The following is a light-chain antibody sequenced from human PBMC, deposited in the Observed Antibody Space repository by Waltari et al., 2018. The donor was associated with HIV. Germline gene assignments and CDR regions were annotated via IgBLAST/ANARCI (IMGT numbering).Light chain of an antibody. CDR3: SSYSSSDTHVV. CDR1: SSDVGGYHY. V-gene: IGLV2-14*01. J-gene: IGLJ2*01. CDR2: EVR. Sequence: QSALTQPASVSGSPGQSITISCTGTSSDVGGYHYFSWYQQHPGKAPKFMIYEVRNRPSGVSNRFSGSKSGNTASLTISGLQAEDEAYYYCSSYSSSDTHVVFGGGTKLTVL.